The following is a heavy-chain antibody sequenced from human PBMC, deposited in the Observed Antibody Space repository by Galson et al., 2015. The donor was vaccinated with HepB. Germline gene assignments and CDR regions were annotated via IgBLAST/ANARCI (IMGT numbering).Heavy chain of an antibody. J-gene: IGHJ4*02. Sequence: LRLSCAASGFTFSSYAMHWVRQAPGKGLEWVAVISYDGSNKYYADSVKGRFTISRDNSKNTLYLQMNSLRAEDTAVYYCAKSNEEGLLWFGELLVSVNDYWGQGTLVTVSS. CDR3: AKSNEEGLLWFGELLVSVNDY. D-gene: IGHD3-10*01. V-gene: IGHV3-30*18. CDR2: ISYDGSNK. CDR1: GFTFSSYA.